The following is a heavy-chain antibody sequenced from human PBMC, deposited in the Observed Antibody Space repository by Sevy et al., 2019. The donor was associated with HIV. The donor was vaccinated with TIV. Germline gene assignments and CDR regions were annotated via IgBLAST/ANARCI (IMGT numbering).Heavy chain of an antibody. Sequence: GGSLRLSCAASGFTFSSYEMNWVRQAPGKGLEWVSYISSSGSTIYYADSVKGRFTISRDNAKNSRYLQMNSLRAEDTAVYYCARAGQQLAYYFDYWGQGTLVTVSS. CDR2: ISSSGSTI. CDR1: GFTFSSYE. J-gene: IGHJ4*02. CDR3: ARAGQQLAYYFDY. D-gene: IGHD6-13*01. V-gene: IGHV3-48*03.